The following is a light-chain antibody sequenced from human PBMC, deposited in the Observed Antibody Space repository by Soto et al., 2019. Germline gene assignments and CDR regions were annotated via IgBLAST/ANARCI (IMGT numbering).Light chain of an antibody. CDR1: SSNIGSNT. CDR2: SNN. V-gene: IGLV1-44*01. CDR3: AAWDDSLNGPGVV. J-gene: IGLJ2*01. Sequence: QSVLTQPRSASGTPGQRVTISCSGSSSNIGSNTVNWFQQLPGTAPKLLIYSNNQRPSGVPDRFSGSKSGTSASLAISGLQSEDEADYFCAAWDDSLNGPGVVFGGGTKLTVL.